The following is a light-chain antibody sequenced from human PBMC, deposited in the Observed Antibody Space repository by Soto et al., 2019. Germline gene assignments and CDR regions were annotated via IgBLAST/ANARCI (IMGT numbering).Light chain of an antibody. Sequence: QSALTQPASVSGSPGQSITISCTGTSSDISYYNYVSWYQQHPGKAPKLMIYDVTNRPSGVSNRFSGSKSGNTASLTISGLQAEDEADDYCSSYTTSTAFVVFGGGTKLTVL. CDR2: DVT. J-gene: IGLJ2*01. V-gene: IGLV2-14*03. CDR3: SSYTTSTAFVV. CDR1: SSDISYYNY.